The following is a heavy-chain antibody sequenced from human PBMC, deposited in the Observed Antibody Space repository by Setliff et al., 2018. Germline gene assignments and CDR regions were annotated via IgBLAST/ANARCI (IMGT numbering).Heavy chain of an antibody. V-gene: IGHV4-34*01. J-gene: IGHJ1*01. CDR1: GGTFIDYY. Sequence: SETLSLTCAASGGTFIDYYWTWIRQPPGKGLEWIGSVYYSGTTKYNPSRGSRVTISVDASKNQFSLKLSSVTDADTAVYYCARHKTGAVGTGEHSQHWGQGTLVTVSS. CDR3: ARHKTGAVGTGEHSQH. D-gene: IGHD6-19*01. CDR2: VYYSGTT.